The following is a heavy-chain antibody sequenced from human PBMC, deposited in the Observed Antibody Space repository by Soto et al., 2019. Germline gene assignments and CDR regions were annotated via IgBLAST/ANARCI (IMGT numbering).Heavy chain of an antibody. D-gene: IGHD3-22*01. J-gene: IGHJ4*02. V-gene: IGHV1-69*12. CDR3: ARDLGSAYERGDY. CDR2: IISLFGTP. Sequence: QVQLVQSGGEVKKPGSSVKVSCKASGDTFTNHVFNWVRQAPGQGLEWMGGIISLFGTPHYAQRFQGRVTITADESTATSYMQLSSLRSEDTAVYYCARDLGSAYERGDYWGQGTLVTVSS. CDR1: GDTFTNHV.